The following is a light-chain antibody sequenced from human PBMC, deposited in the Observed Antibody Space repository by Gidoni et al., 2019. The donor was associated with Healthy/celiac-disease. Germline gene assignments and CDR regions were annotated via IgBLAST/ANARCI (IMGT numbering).Light chain of an antibody. CDR1: SSYFGGYNY. CDR3: SSYTSSGTVV. J-gene: IGLJ2*01. V-gene: IGLV2-14*03. CDR2: DVS. Sequence: QSALTQPSSVSGSPVQSIPISCTGTSSYFGGYNYASSYQQHPVKAPKLMIYDVSNRPSGVSNRFSGSKSGNTASLTISGLQAEDEADYYGSSYTSSGTVVFGGGTKLTVL.